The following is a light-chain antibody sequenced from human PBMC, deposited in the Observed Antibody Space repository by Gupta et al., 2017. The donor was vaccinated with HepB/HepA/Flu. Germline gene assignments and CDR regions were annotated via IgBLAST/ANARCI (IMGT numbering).Light chain of an antibody. CDR2: SNN. CDR3: AAWDDSLNGWV. Sequence: QSVLTQPPSASGTPGQRVTISCSGSSSNIGSNTVNWYQQLPGTAPKLLIYSNNQRPSAVPARFSGSKSGTSASLATIWLQAEDEADYYCAAWDDSLNGWVFGGGTKLTVL. J-gene: IGLJ3*02. V-gene: IGLV1-44*01. CDR1: SSNIGSNT.